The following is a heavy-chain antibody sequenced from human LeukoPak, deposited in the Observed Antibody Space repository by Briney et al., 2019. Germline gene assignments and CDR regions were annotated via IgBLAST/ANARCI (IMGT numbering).Heavy chain of an antibody. Sequence: PGGSLRLSCAASGFTFSSYAMSWVRQAPGKGLEWVSAISGSGGSTYYADSVKGRFTISRDNSKNTLYLQMNSLRAEDTAVYYCAKLHITMVRGASHDVFDIWGQGTMVTVSS. CDR1: GFTFSSYA. CDR2: ISGSGGST. CDR3: AKLHITMVRGASHDVFDI. J-gene: IGHJ3*02. V-gene: IGHV3-23*01. D-gene: IGHD3-10*01.